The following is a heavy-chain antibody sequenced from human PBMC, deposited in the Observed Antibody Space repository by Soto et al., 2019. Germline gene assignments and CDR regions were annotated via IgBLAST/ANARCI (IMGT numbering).Heavy chain of an antibody. CDR2: MNPYNGNA. Sequence: ASVKVSCKASGYTFITYDINWVRQATGQGLEWMGWMNPYNGNAGYAQKFQGRVTMTRNTSISTAYMELNSLRVGDTAVYYCATEGIFGGDPEPHWGQGTLVTVSS. D-gene: IGHD3-3*01. CDR1: GYTFITYD. V-gene: IGHV1-8*01. J-gene: IGHJ4*02. CDR3: ATEGIFGGDPEPH.